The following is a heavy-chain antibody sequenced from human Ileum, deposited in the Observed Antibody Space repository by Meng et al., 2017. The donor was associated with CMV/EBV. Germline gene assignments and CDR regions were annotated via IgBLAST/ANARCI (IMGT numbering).Heavy chain of an antibody. J-gene: IGHJ5*02. V-gene: IGHV4-34*01. CDR1: GGSFSGYY. Sequence: VDGGSFSGYYWSRIRQPPGKGLEWIGEINHSGSTNYNPSLKSRVTILVDTSKNQFSLKLSSVTAADTAVYYCARGIQLWSRVEWFDPWGQGTLVTVSS. CDR3: ARGIQLWSRVEWFDP. CDR2: INHSGST. D-gene: IGHD5-18*01.